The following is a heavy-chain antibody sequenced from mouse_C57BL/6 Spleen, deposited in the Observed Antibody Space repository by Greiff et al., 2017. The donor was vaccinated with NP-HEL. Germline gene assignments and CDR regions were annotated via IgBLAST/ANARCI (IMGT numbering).Heavy chain of an antibody. J-gene: IGHJ4*01. CDR1: GYTFTDYY. V-gene: IGHV1-77*01. CDR2: IGPGSGRT. D-gene: IGHD2-4*01. Sequence: VQLQQSGAELVKPGASVKISCKASGYTFTDYYLNWVKQRPGQGLEWIGKIGPGSGRTYYHEQFKGKATLTADKSSSTAYMQLSSLTSEDSAVYFCARPPYDYDGDYAMDYWGQGTSVTVSS. CDR3: ARPPYDYDGDYAMDY.